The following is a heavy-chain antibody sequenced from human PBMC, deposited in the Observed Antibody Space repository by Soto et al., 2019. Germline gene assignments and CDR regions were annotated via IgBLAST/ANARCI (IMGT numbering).Heavy chain of an antibody. Sequence: SETLSLTCTVSGGSINSGGYYWSWSRQHTEKSLVWIGYIYYSGSTYYNPTLKSRVTISVATSNNQFSLKLSSVTAADTAVYYCARCFGFLEWFIGYWFDPWGQRTLVS. D-gene: IGHD3-3*01. CDR3: ARCFGFLEWFIGYWFDP. J-gene: IGHJ5*02. CDR2: IYYSGST. V-gene: IGHV4-31*03. CDR1: GGSINSGGYY.